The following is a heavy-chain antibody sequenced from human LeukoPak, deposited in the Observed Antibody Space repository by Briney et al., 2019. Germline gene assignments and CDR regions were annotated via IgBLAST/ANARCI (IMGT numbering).Heavy chain of an antibody. V-gene: IGHV4-39*01. D-gene: IGHD5-24*01. CDR2: IYYSGST. Sequence: KPSETLSLTCTVSGGSVSSGSYYWSWIRQPPGKGLEWIGSIYYSGSTYYNPSLKSRVTISVDTSKNQFSLKLSSVTAADTAVYYCARKQYALMARDLPYYFDYWGQGTLVTVSS. CDR3: ARKQYALMARDLPYYFDY. CDR1: GGSVSSGSYY. J-gene: IGHJ4*02.